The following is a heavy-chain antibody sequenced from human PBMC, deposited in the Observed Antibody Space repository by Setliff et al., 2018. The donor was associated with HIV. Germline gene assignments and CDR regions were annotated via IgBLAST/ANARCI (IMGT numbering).Heavy chain of an antibody. Sequence: PSETLSLTCTVSGDSISSYYWSWIRRPAGKGLEWIGRIYTSGSTNYNPSLKSRVTMSVDTSKNQFSLKLSSVTAADTAVFCCARDRTGGTFDIWGQGTMVTVSS. CDR1: GDSISSYY. CDR2: IYTSGST. V-gene: IGHV4-4*07. J-gene: IGHJ3*02. CDR3: ARDRTGGTFDI. D-gene: IGHD3-16*01.